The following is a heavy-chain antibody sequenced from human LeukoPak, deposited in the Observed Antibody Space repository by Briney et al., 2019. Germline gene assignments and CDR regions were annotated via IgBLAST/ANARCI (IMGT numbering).Heavy chain of an antibody. CDR3: ARGSIVVVTAISGSGIFDY. V-gene: IGHV4-4*07. J-gene: IGHJ4*02. Sequence: MTSETLSLTCTVSGGPISSYYWSWIRQPAGKGVEWIGRIYTSGSTNYNPSLKSRVTISVDTSKNQFSLKLSSVTAADTAVYYCARGSIVVVTAISGSGIFDYWGQGTLVTVSS. D-gene: IGHD2-21*02. CDR2: IYTSGST. CDR1: GGPISSYY.